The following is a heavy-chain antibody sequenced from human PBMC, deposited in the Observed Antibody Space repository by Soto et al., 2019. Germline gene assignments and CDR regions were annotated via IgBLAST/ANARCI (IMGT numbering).Heavy chain of an antibody. CDR1: GASIRSYY. D-gene: IGHD1-26*01. V-gene: IGHV4-59*01. Sequence: QVQLQESGPGLVKPSETLSLTCTVSGASIRSYYWSWIRQPPGKGLEWIGFIYYSGSTNYNPSLKSRVTISVDTSKNQFSLRVSSVTAADTAEYYCARDQNGSPHFDYWGQGTLVTVSS. CDR3: ARDQNGSPHFDY. J-gene: IGHJ4*02. CDR2: IYYSGST.